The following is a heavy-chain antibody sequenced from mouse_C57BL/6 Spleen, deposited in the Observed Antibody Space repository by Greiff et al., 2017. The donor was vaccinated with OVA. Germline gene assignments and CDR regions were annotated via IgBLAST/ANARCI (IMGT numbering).Heavy chain of an antibody. V-gene: IGHV1-59*01. CDR1: GYTFTSSW. Sequence: QVQLKQPGAELVRPGTSVKLSCKASGYTFTSSWMHWVKQRPGQGLEWIGVIDPSDSYTNYNQKFKGKATLTVDTSSSTAYMQRSSLTSEDSAVYYCARRYDYGYFDVWGTGTTVTVSS. CDR3: ARRYDYGYFDV. CDR2: IDPSDSYT. J-gene: IGHJ1*03. D-gene: IGHD2-3*01.